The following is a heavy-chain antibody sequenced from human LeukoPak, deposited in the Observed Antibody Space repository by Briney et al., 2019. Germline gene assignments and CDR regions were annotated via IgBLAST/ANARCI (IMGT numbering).Heavy chain of an antibody. D-gene: IGHD6-6*01. CDR3: AKGMQGSSSSARKAPPERNWYFDL. Sequence: GGSLRLSCAASGFAFSSSAMSWVRQAPGKGLEWVSSITAGGAGTYYADSVKGRFTVTRDNSKNTLYLQMNSLRAEDTAVYYCAKGMQGSSSSARKAPPERNWYFDLWGRGTLVTVSS. J-gene: IGHJ2*01. CDR1: GFAFSSSA. V-gene: IGHV3-23*01. CDR2: ITAGGAGT.